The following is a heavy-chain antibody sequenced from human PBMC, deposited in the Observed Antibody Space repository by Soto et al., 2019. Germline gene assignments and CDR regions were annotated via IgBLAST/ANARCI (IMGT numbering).Heavy chain of an antibody. Sequence: QVQLQESGPGLVKPSQTLSLTCTVSGGSISSGAYYWTWIRQHPEKGLEWIGYIYYSGSTYYNPSLQSRVTMSVDTSKNQFSLRLSSVTAADTAVYYCARGNYGSGSYFDAFDIWGQGTMVTVSS. D-gene: IGHD3-10*01. CDR1: GGSISSGAYY. J-gene: IGHJ3*02. CDR2: IYYSGST. CDR3: ARGNYGSGSYFDAFDI. V-gene: IGHV4-31*03.